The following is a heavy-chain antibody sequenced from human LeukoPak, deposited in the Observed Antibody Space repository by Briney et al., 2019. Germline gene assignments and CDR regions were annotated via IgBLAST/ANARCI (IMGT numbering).Heavy chain of an antibody. D-gene: IGHD2-2*02. CDR2: IYSSGST. V-gene: IGHV4-61*02. J-gene: IGHJ5*02. CDR3: ARDQGTVIVPTAIGWFDP. CDR1: GGSISSGSFY. Sequence: SETLSLTCTVYGGSISSGSFYWSWIRQPAGKGLEWIGRIYSSGSTNYNPSLKSRVTISVDTSQNQFSLKLRSVTAADTAVYYCARDQGTVIVPTAIGWFDPWGQGTLVTVSS.